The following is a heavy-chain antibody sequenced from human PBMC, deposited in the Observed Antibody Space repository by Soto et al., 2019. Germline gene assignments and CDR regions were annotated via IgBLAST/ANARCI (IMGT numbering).Heavy chain of an antibody. CDR2: ISDSGSNT. CDR3: AKGPYSSSWYYFDY. CDR1: GFTFSSYA. V-gene: IGHV3-23*01. D-gene: IGHD6-13*01. Sequence: PGGSLRLSCAASGFTFSSYAMSWVRQAPGKGLEWVSGISDSGSNTDYADSVKGRFSISRDKSKNTLYLQMNILRAEDTAVYYCAKGPYSSSWYYFDYWGPGTLVTVSS. J-gene: IGHJ4*02.